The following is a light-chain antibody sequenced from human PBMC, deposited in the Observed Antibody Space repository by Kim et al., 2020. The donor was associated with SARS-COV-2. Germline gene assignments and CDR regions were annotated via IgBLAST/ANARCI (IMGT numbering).Light chain of an antibody. V-gene: IGKV3-20*01. CDR3: QQYTTSPPAYT. CDR2: GAS. J-gene: IGKJ2*01. CDR1: QSISSEF. Sequence: PGERATRSCRASQSISSEFLAWYQQISGQPPRLLMFGASNRAAGIPDRFSGGGSGTDFTLTITRLEPADSAVYYCQQYTTSPPAYTFGQGTKLEI.